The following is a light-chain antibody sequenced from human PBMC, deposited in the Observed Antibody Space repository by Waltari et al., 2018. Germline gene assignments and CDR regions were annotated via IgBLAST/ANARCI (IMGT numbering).Light chain of an antibody. J-gene: IGLJ3*02. CDR3: QSRDSYTDRV. CDR2: GDN. CDR1: SLRKYY. V-gene: IGLV3-19*01. Sequence: SSELTQDPTVSVALGQTVSITCQGDSLRKYYAIWYRQRPGQAPILVLYGDNNRPTGIPDRFSTSTSGDTASLTITETQAEDEGDYYCQSRDSYTDRVFGGGTKLTVI.